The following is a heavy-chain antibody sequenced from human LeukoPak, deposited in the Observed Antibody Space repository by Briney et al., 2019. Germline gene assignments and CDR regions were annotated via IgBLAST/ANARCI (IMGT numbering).Heavy chain of an antibody. Sequence: SETLSLTSTVSGDSINNDYWSWIRPSPGQGMEWIGYSNDWGSTNYNPSLNCRVTISLDTPKNQFSRKLTSVTAADTAVYYCARIPHHWGQGILVTVSS. CDR1: GDSINNDY. CDR2: SNDWGST. CDR3: ARIPHH. D-gene: IGHD2-21*01. V-gene: IGHV4-59*01. J-gene: IGHJ5*02.